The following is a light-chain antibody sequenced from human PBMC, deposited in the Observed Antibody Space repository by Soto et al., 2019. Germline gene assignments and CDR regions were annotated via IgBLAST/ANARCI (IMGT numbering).Light chain of an antibody. CDR2: DVS. V-gene: IGLV2-14*01. Sequence: QSALTQPASVSGSPGQSITISCTGTSSYVGGYTYVSWYQQHPGKAPKLMIFDVSHRHSGVSNRFSASESGNTASLTISGLQAEDEADYYCSSYTTRNTLLFGGGTKLTVL. J-gene: IGLJ2*01. CDR3: SSYTTRNTLL. CDR1: SSYVGGYTY.